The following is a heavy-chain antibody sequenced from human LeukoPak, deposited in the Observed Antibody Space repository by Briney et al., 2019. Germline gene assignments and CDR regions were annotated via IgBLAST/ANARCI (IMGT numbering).Heavy chain of an antibody. J-gene: IGHJ4*02. CDR2: IILILGIA. D-gene: IGHD1-20*01. CDR1: GGTFSSYA. V-gene: IGHV1-69*04. Sequence: GASVKVSCKASGGTFSSYAISWVRRAPGQGLEWMGRIILILGIANYAQKFQGRVTITADKSTSTAYMELSSLRSEDTAVYYCARLITGTNGFDYWGQGTLVTVSS. CDR3: ARLITGTNGFDY.